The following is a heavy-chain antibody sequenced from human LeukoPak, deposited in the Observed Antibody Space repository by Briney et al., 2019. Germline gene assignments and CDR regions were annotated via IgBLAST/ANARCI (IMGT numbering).Heavy chain of an antibody. CDR1: GFTFSSYA. J-gene: IGHJ4*02. D-gene: IGHD6-19*01. CDR3: ARDRAGGWYGGYFDY. V-gene: IGHV3-30*04. Sequence: GGSLRLSCAASGFTFSSYAMHWVRQAPGKGLEWVAVISYDGSNKYYADSVKGRFIISRDNAKNSLYLQMNSLRVEDTALYYCARDRAGGWYGGYFDYWGQGTLVTVSS. CDR2: ISYDGSNK.